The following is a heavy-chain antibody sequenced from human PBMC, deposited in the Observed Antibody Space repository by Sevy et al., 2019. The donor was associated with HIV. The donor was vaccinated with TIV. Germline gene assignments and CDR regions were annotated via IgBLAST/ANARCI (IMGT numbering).Heavy chain of an antibody. CDR3: AKDHAYYYDSSGPPTPDY. CDR1: GFTFSSYA. D-gene: IGHD3-22*01. V-gene: IGHV3-23*01. Sequence: GGSLRLSCAASGFTFSSYAMSWVRQAPGKGLEWVSAISGSGGSTYYAYSVKGRFTISRDNSKNTLYLQMNSLRAEDTAVYYCAKDHAYYYDSSGPPTPDYWGQGTLVTVSS. J-gene: IGHJ4*02. CDR2: ISGSGGST.